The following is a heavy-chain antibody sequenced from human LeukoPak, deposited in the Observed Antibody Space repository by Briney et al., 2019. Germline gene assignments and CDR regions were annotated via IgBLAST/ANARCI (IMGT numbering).Heavy chain of an antibody. V-gene: IGHV4-59*08. CDR2: IYYSGST. CDR3: ARHDPTGGGAYFDY. J-gene: IGHJ4*02. Sequence: PSETLSLTCTVSGGSISSYYWSWIRQPPGKGLEWIGYIYYSGSTNYNPSLKSRVTISVDTSKNQFSLKLSSVTAADTAVYYCARHDPTGGGAYFDYWGQGTLVTVSS. CDR1: GGSISSYY. D-gene: IGHD1-1*01.